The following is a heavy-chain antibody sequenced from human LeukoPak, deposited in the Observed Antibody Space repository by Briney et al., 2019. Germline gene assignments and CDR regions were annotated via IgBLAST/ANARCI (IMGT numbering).Heavy chain of an antibody. CDR2: SDPEDGET. CDR1: GYTLTELS. CDR3: ATPDSSGYTFDY. J-gene: IGHJ4*02. V-gene: IGHV1-24*01. D-gene: IGHD3-22*01. Sequence: ASVKVSRKVSGYTLTELSMHWVRQAPGKGLEWMGGSDPEDGETIYAQKFQGRVTMTEDTSTDTAYMELSSLRSEDTAVYYCATPDSSGYTFDYWGQGTLVTVSS.